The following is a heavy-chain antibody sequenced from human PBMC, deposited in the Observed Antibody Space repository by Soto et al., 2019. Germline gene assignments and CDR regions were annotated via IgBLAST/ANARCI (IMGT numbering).Heavy chain of an antibody. J-gene: IGHJ6*02. CDR2: ISAYNGNT. CDR1: GYTFTSYG. Sequence: SVKVSCKASGYTFTSYGISWVRQAPGQGLEWMGWISAYNGNTNYAQKLQGRVTMTTDTSTSTAYMELRSLRSDDTAVYSCARDLPQAVAGMDYGMDVWGQGTTVTVSS. V-gene: IGHV1-18*01. CDR3: ARDLPQAVAGMDYGMDV. D-gene: IGHD6-19*01.